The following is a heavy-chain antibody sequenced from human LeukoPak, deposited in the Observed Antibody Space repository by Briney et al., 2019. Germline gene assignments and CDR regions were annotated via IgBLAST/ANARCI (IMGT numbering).Heavy chain of an antibody. CDR1: GGSISSGGYY. V-gene: IGHV4-31*03. CDR2: IYYSGST. Sequence: PSETLSLTCTVSGGSISSGGYYWSWIRQHPGKGLEWIGYIYYSGSTYYNPSLKSRVTISVDTSKNQFSLKLSSVTAADTAVYYCAREGPVFVEMATIEQYYFDYWGQGTLVTVSS. D-gene: IGHD5-24*01. J-gene: IGHJ4*02. CDR3: AREGPVFVEMATIEQYYFDY.